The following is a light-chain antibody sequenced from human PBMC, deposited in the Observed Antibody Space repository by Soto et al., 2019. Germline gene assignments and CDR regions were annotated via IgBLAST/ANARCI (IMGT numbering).Light chain of an antibody. CDR1: RRDVGGYNY. CDR3: SSYTISNTLPFV. J-gene: IGLJ1*01. Sequence: QSALTQPASVSGSPGQSITISCTGTRRDVGGYNYVSWYQQYPGKSPKLLIYEVTHRPSGVSNRFSGSKSGNTASLTISGLQAEDGADYYCSSYTISNTLPFVFGTGTKVTVL. CDR2: EVT. V-gene: IGLV2-14*01.